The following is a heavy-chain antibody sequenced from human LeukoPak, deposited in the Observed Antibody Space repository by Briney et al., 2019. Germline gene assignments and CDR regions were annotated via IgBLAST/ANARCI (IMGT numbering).Heavy chain of an antibody. D-gene: IGHD2-21*01. V-gene: IGHV3-23*01. CDR2: TSSSDAGT. CDR1: GFTLSTYA. J-gene: IGHJ4*02. CDR3: AKAPVTSCRGAYCYPFDS. Sequence: GALRLSCAASGFTLSTYAMSWVRPTPGKGLEWVAATSSSDAGTYHADSVRGRFTISRDNSKNTLYLQMNSLRAEDAAVYFCAKAPVTSCRGAYCYPFDSWGQGTLVTVSS.